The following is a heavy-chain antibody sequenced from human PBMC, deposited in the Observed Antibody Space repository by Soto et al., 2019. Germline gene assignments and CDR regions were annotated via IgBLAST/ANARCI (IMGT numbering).Heavy chain of an antibody. D-gene: IGHD3-9*01. Sequence: SETLSLTCTVSGGSISSYYWSWIRQPPGKGLEWIGYIYYSGSTNYNPSLKSRVTISVDTSKNQFSLKLSSVTAADTAVYYCASGSDYDILTGYRYWGQGTLVTVSS. CDR1: GGSISSYY. J-gene: IGHJ4*02. CDR3: ASGSDYDILTGYRY. CDR2: IYYSGST. V-gene: IGHV4-59*01.